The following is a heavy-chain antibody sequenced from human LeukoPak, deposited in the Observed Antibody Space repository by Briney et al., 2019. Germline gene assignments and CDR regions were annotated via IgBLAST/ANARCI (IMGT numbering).Heavy chain of an antibody. CDR3: TRGYGYYMDV. CDR1: AGSIGSYY. D-gene: IGHD5-12*01. Sequence: SETMSLTCTVYAGSIGSYYWSCIRQPPGNGLEWIGYIFTSGRTDYNPSPKSRITISVDTSKNHFSLKLSSVTAADTAVYYCTRGYGYYMDVWGKGTTVTVSS. V-gene: IGHV4-4*09. J-gene: IGHJ6*03. CDR2: IFTSGRT.